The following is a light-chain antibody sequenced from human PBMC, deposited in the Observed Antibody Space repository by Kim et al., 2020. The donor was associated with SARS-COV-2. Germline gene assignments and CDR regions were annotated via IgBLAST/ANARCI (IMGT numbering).Light chain of an antibody. CDR3: QQYYTSSPLT. CDR2: WAS. J-gene: IGKJ4*01. V-gene: IGKV4-1*01. CDR1: QSLLYSSINKNY. Sequence: DIVMTQSPDSLAVSLGERATINCKSSQSLLYSSINKNYLAWYQQKPGQPPKLLIYWASSRESGVPERFSGSGSGTDFILTIRSLQAEDVAVYYCQQYYTSSPLTFGGGTKVDIK.